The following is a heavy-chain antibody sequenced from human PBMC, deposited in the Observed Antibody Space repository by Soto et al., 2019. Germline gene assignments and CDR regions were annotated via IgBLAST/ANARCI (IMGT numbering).Heavy chain of an antibody. CDR3: AKDPRRWLRPSLQLDY. CDR2: ISYDGSNK. Sequence: QVQLVESGGGVVQPGRSLRLSCAASGFTFSSYGMHWVRQAPGKGLEWVAVISYDGSNKYYADSVKGRFTISRDNSKNTRYLQMHRLRAEDTAVYYCAKDPRRWLRPSLQLDYWGQGTLVTVSS. D-gene: IGHD5-12*01. J-gene: IGHJ4*02. V-gene: IGHV3-30*18. CDR1: GFTFSSYG.